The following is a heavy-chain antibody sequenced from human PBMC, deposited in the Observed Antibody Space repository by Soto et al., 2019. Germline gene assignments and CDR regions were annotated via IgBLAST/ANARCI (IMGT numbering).Heavy chain of an antibody. J-gene: IGHJ3*02. D-gene: IGHD5-12*01. CDR3: AKDLGYSGFLSRAFDI. V-gene: IGHV3-30*18. CDR2: ISYDGSNK. Sequence: QVQLVESGGGVVQPGRSLRLSCAASGFTFSSYGMHWVRQAPGKGLEWVAVISYDGSNKYYADSVKGRFTISRDNSKNTLYLQMNSLRAEDTAVYYCAKDLGYSGFLSRAFDIWGQGTMVTVSS. CDR1: GFTFSSYG.